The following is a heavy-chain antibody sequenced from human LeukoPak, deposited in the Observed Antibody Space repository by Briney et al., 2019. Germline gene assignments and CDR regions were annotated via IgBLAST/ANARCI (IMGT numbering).Heavy chain of an antibody. CDR1: GFTFSSYA. J-gene: IGHJ4*02. Sequence: GGSLRLSCAASGFTFSSYAMHWVRQAPGKGLEWVAVIWYDGSNKYYADSVKGRFTISRDNSKNTLYLQMSSLRAEDTALYYCARAGTTVVTPGAYWGQGTLVTVSS. V-gene: IGHV3-33*01. CDR2: IWYDGSNK. D-gene: IGHD4-23*01. CDR3: ARAGTTVVTPGAY.